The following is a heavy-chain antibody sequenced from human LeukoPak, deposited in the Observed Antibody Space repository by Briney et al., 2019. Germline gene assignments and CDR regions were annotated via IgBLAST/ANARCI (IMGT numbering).Heavy chain of an antibody. J-gene: IGHJ4*02. CDR2: INHSGST. CDR1: GGSFSGYY. V-gene: IGHV4-34*01. D-gene: IGHD5-18*01. CDR3: ARGRGTWIQLWLSVCLDY. Sequence: SETLSLTCAVYGGSFSGYYWSWIRQPPGKGLEWIGEINHSGSTNYNPSLKSRVTISVDTSKTQFSLKLSSVTAADTAVYYCARGRGTWIQLWLSVCLDYWGQGTLVTVSS.